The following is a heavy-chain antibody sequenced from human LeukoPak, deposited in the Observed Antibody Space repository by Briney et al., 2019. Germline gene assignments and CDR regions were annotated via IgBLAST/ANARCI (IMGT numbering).Heavy chain of an antibody. J-gene: IGHJ4*02. Sequence: ASVKVSCKASGYTFTGYYMHWVRQAPGQGLEWMGWINPNSGGINYAQKFQGRVTMTRDTSISTAYMELSRLRSDDTAVYYCARDQALGGSYTPLVYFDYWGQGTLVTVSS. D-gene: IGHD1-26*01. CDR3: ARDQALGGSYTPLVYFDY. V-gene: IGHV1-2*02. CDR2: INPNSGGI. CDR1: GYTFTGYY.